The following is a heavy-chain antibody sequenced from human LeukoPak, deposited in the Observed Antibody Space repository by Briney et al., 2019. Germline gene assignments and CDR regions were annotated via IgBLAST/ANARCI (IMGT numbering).Heavy chain of an antibody. CDR2: ITWNSDTI. CDR1: GFTFDDYV. Sequence: GGSLRLSCAASGFTFDDYVMHWVRQAPGKGLEWVSGITWNSDTIAYADSVKGRFTISRDNSQNTVSLQVNNLRTEDTALYYCAKTSLSDASGHYYYMDVWGKGTTVTVSS. J-gene: IGHJ6*03. CDR3: AKTSLSDASGHYYYMDV. V-gene: IGHV3-9*01. D-gene: IGHD3-3*01.